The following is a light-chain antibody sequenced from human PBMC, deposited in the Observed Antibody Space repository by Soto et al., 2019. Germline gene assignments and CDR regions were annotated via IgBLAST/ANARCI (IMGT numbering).Light chain of an antibody. CDR2: EVS. Sequence: QSVLTQPASVSGSPGQSITISCTGTSSDVGGYNYVSWYQQHPGKAPKLMIYEVSNRPSGVSNRFSASKSGNTASLTISGLQAEDEAYYYCSSYTSSSSVVFGGGTKLTVI. CDR3: SSYTSSSSVV. CDR1: SSDVGGYNY. V-gene: IGLV2-14*01. J-gene: IGLJ2*01.